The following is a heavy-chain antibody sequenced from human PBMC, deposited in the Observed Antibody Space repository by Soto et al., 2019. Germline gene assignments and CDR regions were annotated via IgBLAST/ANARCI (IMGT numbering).Heavy chain of an antibody. D-gene: IGHD1-26*01. CDR1: GYRFSSYW. CDR3: ATHSTQQVGATIDV. CDR2: LYPGDSDT. Sequence: EVQLVQSGAEVKKPGESLKISCKGSGYRFSSYWIGWVRQMPGKGLEWMGILYPGDSDTRYSPSFQGQVTISVDKSASTAYLQWSSLKASDTAIYYCATHSTQQVGATIDVWGQGTTVTVSS. J-gene: IGHJ6*02. V-gene: IGHV5-51*01.